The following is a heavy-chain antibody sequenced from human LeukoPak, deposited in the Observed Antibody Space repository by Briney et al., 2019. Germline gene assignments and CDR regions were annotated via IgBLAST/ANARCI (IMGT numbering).Heavy chain of an antibody. CDR2: ISGSGGST. D-gene: IGHD2-2*01. V-gene: IGHV3-23*01. Sequence: PGGSLRLSCAASGFTFSSYAMSWVCQAPGKGLEWVSAISGSGGSTYYADSVKGRFTISRDNSKNTLYLQMNSLRAEDTAVYYCAKDIVVVPAADGYFDYWGQGTLVTVSS. CDR3: AKDIVVVPAADGYFDY. J-gene: IGHJ4*02. CDR1: GFTFSSYA.